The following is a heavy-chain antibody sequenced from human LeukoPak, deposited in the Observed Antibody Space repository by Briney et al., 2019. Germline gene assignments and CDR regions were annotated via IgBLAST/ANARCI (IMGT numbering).Heavy chain of an antibody. CDR2: MNPNSGNT. CDR3: ARGKRIAAAGTNVYYFDY. J-gene: IGHJ4*02. Sequence: ASVKVSCKASGYTFTSYDINWVRQATGQGLEWMGWMNPNSGNTGYAQKFQGRVTMTRNTSISTAYMELSSLRSEDTAVYYCARGKRIAAAGTNVYYFDYWGQGTLVTVSS. V-gene: IGHV1-8*01. CDR1: GYTFTSYD. D-gene: IGHD6-25*01.